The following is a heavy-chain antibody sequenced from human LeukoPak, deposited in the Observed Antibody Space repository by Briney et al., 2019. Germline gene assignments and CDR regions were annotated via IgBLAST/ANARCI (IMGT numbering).Heavy chain of an antibody. CDR3: ARHDSFIPY. Sequence: GGSLRVSCAASGFTFNYYAMSWVRQAPGKGLEWVSGTSDNYTDSVKGRFTISRDNTKNTVYLQMNNLRADDTAVYFCARHDSFIPYWGQGTLVAVSS. J-gene: IGHJ4*02. CDR2: TSD. CDR1: GFTFNYYA. D-gene: IGHD5-18*01. V-gene: IGHV3-23*01.